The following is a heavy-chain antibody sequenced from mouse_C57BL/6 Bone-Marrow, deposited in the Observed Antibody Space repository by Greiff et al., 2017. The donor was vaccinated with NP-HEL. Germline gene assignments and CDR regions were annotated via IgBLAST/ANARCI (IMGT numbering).Heavy chain of an antibody. CDR2: INPSNGGT. J-gene: IGHJ2*01. V-gene: IGHV1-53*01. CDR3: ARGGVSMVTRDY. CDR1: GYTFTSYW. Sequence: QVQLQQSGTELVKPGASVKLSCKASGYTFTSYWMHWVKQRPGQGLEWIGNINPSNGGTNYNEKFKSKATLTVDKSSSTAYMQLSSLTSEDSAVYYCARGGVSMVTRDYWGQGTTLTVSS. D-gene: IGHD2-2*01.